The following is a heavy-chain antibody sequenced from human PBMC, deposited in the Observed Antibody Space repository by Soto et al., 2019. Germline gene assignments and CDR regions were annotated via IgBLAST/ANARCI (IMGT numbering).Heavy chain of an antibody. CDR2: ISSSGTTI. CDR3: VYGSGSYPY. D-gene: IGHD3-10*01. Sequence: QVQLVESGGGLVKPGGSLRLSCAASGLMFSDSYMSWIRQAPGKGLEWVSYISSSGTTIYYADAVKGRFTISRDNAKNSLFLQMNSLRVEDTALYYCVYGSGSYPYWGQGTLVIVSS. CDR1: GLMFSDSY. V-gene: IGHV3-11*01. J-gene: IGHJ4*02.